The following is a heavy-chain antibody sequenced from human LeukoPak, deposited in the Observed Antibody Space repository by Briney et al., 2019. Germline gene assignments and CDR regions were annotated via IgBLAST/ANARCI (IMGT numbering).Heavy chain of an antibody. CDR1: GNSFPSYL. CDR3: ARPRGYNAYDSFDY. J-gene: IGHJ4*02. V-gene: IGHV5-51*01. D-gene: IGHD5-12*01. CDR2: IYPGDSET. Sequence: GESLKISCKGSGNSFPSYLIAWVRQMPRKGLEWIGLIYPGDSETRFSPSFQGQVTISADKSISTAYLQWTSLKASDTATYYCARPRGYNAYDSFDYWGQGTMVTVSS.